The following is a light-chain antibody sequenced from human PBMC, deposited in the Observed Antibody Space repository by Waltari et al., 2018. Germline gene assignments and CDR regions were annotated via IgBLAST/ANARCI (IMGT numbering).Light chain of an antibody. CDR2: AAS. J-gene: IGKJ4*01. CDR1: QSISSY. V-gene: IGKV1-39*01. CDR3: QQSFSTPLT. Sequence: DIQMTQSPSSLSASLGDSVTITCRASQSISSYLTWYQQKPGVAPKLLIYAASSLRNGVPSRFSGSGSGTDFSLTISSLQPEDFATYYCQQSFSTPLTFGGGTKVEIK.